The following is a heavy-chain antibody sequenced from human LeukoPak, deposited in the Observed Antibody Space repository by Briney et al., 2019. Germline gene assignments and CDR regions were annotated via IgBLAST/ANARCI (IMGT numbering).Heavy chain of an antibody. D-gene: IGHD3-10*01. Sequence: ASVKVSCKASGYTFSGNFMHWVRQAPGQGLEWMGWINPNNGDTNYAQKFQGRVTMTRDTSISTAYMELSRLRSDDTAVYYCARGGVRGVITFDYWGQGTLVTVSS. J-gene: IGHJ4*02. CDR2: INPNNGDT. V-gene: IGHV1-2*02. CDR1: GYTFSGNF. CDR3: ARGGVRGVITFDY.